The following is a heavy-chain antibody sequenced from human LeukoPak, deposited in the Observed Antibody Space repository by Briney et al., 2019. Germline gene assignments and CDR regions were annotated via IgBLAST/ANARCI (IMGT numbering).Heavy chain of an antibody. Sequence: GGSLRLSCAASEFTFSSYGMHWVRQAPGRGLDWVAFLSYDGRYKFYEDSVKGRFTISRDISNNTVFLQMNSLRPADTAVYFCARVYGAEIDYWGQGTLVSVSS. CDR2: LSYDGRYK. D-gene: IGHD4/OR15-4a*01. V-gene: IGHV3-30*02. CDR1: EFTFSSYG. CDR3: ARVYGAEIDY. J-gene: IGHJ4*02.